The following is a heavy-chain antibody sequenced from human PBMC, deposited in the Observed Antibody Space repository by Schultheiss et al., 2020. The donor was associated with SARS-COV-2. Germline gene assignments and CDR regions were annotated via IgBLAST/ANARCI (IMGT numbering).Heavy chain of an antibody. CDR3: ARARGNGDYFNY. CDR2: IKQDGSEK. J-gene: IGHJ4*02. Sequence: GGSLRLSCAASGFTFSSYWMSWVRQAPGKGLEWVANIKQDGSEKYYGDSVKGRFTISRDNSKNTLYLLMNSLRAEDTAVYYCARARGNGDYFNYWGQGTLVTVSS. D-gene: IGHD1-1*01. CDR1: GFTFSSYW. V-gene: IGHV3-7*01.